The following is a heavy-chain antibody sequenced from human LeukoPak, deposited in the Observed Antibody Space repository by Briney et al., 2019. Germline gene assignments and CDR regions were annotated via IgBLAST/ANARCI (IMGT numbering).Heavy chain of an antibody. V-gene: IGHV1-69*13. D-gene: IGHD3-10*01. Sequence: SVKVSCKASGGTFSNYAISWVRQAPGQGLEWMGGIIPIFGTANYAQKFQGRVTITADESTSTAYMGLSSLRSEDTAVYYCARGVLWFGDYYDMDVWGKGTTVTVSS. J-gene: IGHJ6*04. CDR3: ARGVLWFGDYYDMDV. CDR2: IIPIFGTA. CDR1: GGTFSNYA.